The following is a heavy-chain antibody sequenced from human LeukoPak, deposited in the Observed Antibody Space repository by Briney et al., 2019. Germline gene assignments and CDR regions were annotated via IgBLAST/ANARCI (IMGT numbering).Heavy chain of an antibody. CDR2: ISAYNGNT. CDR1: GYTFTSYG. J-gene: IGHJ4*02. V-gene: IGHV1-18*01. CDR3: ARGSQIVVVPAAPDY. Sequence: GASVKVSCKASGYTFTSYGISWVRQAPGQGLEWMGWISAYNGNTNYAQKLQGRVTMTTDTSTSTAYMELRSLRSDDAAVYYCARGSQIVVVPAAPDYWGQGTLVTVSS. D-gene: IGHD2-2*01.